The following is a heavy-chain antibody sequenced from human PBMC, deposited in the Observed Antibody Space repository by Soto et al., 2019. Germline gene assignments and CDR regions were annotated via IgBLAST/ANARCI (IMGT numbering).Heavy chain of an antibody. V-gene: IGHV4-59*01. J-gene: IGHJ6*02. CDR3: ARDGRVRGVIHRGGYYGMDV. CDR2: IYYSGST. CDR1: GGSISSYY. D-gene: IGHD3-10*01. Sequence: QVQLQESGPGLVKPSETLSLTCTVSGGSISSYYWSWIRQPPGKGLEWIGYIYYSGSTNYNPSLKIRVTLSVDTSKNQFSLKLSSVTAADTAVYYCARDGRVRGVIHRGGYYGMDVWGQGTTVTVSS.